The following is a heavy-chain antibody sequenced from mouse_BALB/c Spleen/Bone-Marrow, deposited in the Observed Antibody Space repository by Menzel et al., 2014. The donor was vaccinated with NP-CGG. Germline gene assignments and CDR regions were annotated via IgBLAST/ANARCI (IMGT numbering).Heavy chain of an antibody. Sequence: QVQLQQSGPELVRPGVSVKISCKGSGYTFTDYGMHWVKQSHAKSLEWIGLISLYSGNTNYNQKFKDEATMTVDKSSSTAYMELARLTTEDTAIYYCAREDYRCGETMDYWGQGTSVTVSS. CDR3: AREDYRCGETMDY. D-gene: IGHD2-14*01. CDR1: GYTFTDYG. CDR2: ISLYSGNT. J-gene: IGHJ4*01. V-gene: IGHV1-67*01.